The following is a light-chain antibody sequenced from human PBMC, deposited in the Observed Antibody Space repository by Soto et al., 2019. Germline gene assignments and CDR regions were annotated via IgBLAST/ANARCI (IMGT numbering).Light chain of an antibody. J-gene: IGKJ4*01. Sequence: DIQLTQSPSSLSASVGDRVTITCQASQDITKNLNWYQQTPGKATKLLIYDASNFEAGVPSRFSGSGSGTDFTFAISSLQPEDFVTYYCQHHDNLPRLTFGGGAKVEIK. CDR2: DAS. CDR1: QDITKN. CDR3: QHHDNLPRLT. V-gene: IGKV1-33*01.